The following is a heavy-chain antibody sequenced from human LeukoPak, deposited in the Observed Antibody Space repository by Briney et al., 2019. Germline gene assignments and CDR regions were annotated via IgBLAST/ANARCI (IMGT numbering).Heavy chain of an antibody. Sequence: GGSLRLSCAASGFTFSSYAMHWVRQAPGKGLEWVAVISYDGSNKYYADSVKGRFTISRDNSKNTLYLQMNRLRPEDTAVYYCASHYCSAGSCYFDGWGQGTLVTVSS. CDR1: GFTFSSYA. V-gene: IGHV3-30*04. CDR3: ASHYCSAGSCYFDG. D-gene: IGHD2-8*02. CDR2: ISYDGSNK. J-gene: IGHJ4*02.